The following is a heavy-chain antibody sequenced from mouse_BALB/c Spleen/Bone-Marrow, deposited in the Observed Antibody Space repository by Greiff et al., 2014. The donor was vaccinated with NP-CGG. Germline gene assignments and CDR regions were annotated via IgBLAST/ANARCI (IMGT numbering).Heavy chain of an antibody. CDR1: GYSFTGYF. D-gene: IGHD1-1*01. CDR2: INPYNGGT. V-gene: IGHV1-20*02. Sequence: EVKLMESGPELVKPGATVKISCKASGYSFTGYFMSWVMRSHGKSLEWIGRINPYNGGTFYNQKFKGKATLTVDKSSSTAHMELRSLASEDSAVYYCARSGYYGSSYFDYWGQGTTLTVSS. CDR3: ARSGYYGSSYFDY. J-gene: IGHJ2*01.